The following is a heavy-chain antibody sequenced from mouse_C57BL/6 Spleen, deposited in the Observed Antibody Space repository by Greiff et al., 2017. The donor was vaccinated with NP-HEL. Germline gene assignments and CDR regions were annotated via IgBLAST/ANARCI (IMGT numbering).Heavy chain of an antibody. J-gene: IGHJ2*01. D-gene: IGHD2-3*01. CDR2: INPNTGGT. V-gene: IGHV1-26*01. CDR3: ARPDDGYYWN. CDR1: GYTFTDYY. Sequence: EVQLQQSGPELVKPGASVKISCKASGYTFTDYYMNWVKQSHGKSLEWIGDINPNTGGTSYNQKFKGKATLTVDKSSSTAYMELRSLTSEDSAVYYCARPDDGYYWNWGQGTTLTVSS.